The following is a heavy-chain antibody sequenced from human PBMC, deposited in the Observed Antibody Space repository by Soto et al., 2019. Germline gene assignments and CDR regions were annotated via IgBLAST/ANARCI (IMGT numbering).Heavy chain of an antibody. V-gene: IGHV3-53*04. Sequence: GGSLRFSCAASGFTVSSNYMSWVRQAPRKGLEWVSVIYSGGSTYYADSVKGRFTISRHNSKNTLYLQMNSLRAEDTAVYYCARDRGVRPYYDILTGYPPGGWFDPWGQGTLVTVSS. CDR3: ARDRGVRPYYDILTGYPPGGWFDP. D-gene: IGHD3-9*01. CDR1: GFTVSSNY. CDR2: IYSGGST. J-gene: IGHJ5*02.